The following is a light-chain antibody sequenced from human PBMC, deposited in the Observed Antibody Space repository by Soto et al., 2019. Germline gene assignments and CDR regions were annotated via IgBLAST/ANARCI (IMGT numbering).Light chain of an antibody. CDR3: CSYVGTDVI. CDR2: EVR. V-gene: IGLV2-23*02. J-gene: IGLJ2*01. Sequence: QSVLTQPASVSGSPGQSITISCSGTSRDIGAYNLVSWYQQPPGKAPKLLIYEVRNRPSGISYRFSGSKSGTTASLTISSLLPEDEADYYCCSYVGTDVIFGGGTKLTVL. CDR1: SRDIGAYNL.